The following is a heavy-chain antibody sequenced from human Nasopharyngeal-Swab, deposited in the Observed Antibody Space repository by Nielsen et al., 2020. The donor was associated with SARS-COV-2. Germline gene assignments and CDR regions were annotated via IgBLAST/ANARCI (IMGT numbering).Heavy chain of an antibody. D-gene: IGHD6-19*01. V-gene: IGHV3-30*18. Sequence: GESLKISCAASGFTFSNYAMNWVRQAPGKGLEWVAVISYDGSNKYYADSVKGRFTISRDNSKNTLYLQMNSLRAEDTAVYYCAKVKGSSGFNAFDIWGQGTMVTVSS. J-gene: IGHJ3*02. CDR1: GFTFSNYA. CDR3: AKVKGSSGFNAFDI. CDR2: ISYDGSNK.